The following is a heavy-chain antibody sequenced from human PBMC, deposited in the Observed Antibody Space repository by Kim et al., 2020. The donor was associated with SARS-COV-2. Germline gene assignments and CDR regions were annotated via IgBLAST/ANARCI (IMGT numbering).Heavy chain of an antibody. CDR1: GFTFSSYG. J-gene: IGHJ6*02. CDR3: AKAKSWGQFNYYGMDV. Sequence: GGSLRLSCAASGFTFSSYGMHWVRQAPGKGLEWVAVIWYDGSNKYYADSVKGRFTISRDNSKNTLYLQMNSLRAEDTAVYYCAKAKSWGQFNYYGMDVWGQGTTVTVSS. CDR2: IWYDGSNK. V-gene: IGHV3-33*06. D-gene: IGHD3-16*01.